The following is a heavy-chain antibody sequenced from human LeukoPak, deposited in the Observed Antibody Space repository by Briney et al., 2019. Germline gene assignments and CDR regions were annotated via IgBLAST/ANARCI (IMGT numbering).Heavy chain of an antibody. V-gene: IGHV3-48*01. CDR3: ARDFHEVGRYYGYYFDY. Sequence: GGSLRLSCAASGFTFSSYSMNWVRQAPGKGLEWVSYISSSSSTIYYADSVKGRFTISRDNAKNSLYLQMNSLRAEDTAVYYCARDFHEVGRYYGYYFDYWGQGTLVTVSS. CDR2: ISSSSSTI. J-gene: IGHJ4*02. D-gene: IGHD3-10*01. CDR1: GFTFSSYS.